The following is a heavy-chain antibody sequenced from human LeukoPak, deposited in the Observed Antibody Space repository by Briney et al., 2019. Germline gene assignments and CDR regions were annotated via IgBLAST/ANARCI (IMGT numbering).Heavy chain of an antibody. Sequence: KPSETLSLTCTVSGGSFSIYYWSWIRQPPGKGLEWIGYIYYSGSTNYNPSLKSRVTILVDTSKNQFSLKLSSVTAADTAVYYCARGRRIAVALRYNWFDPWGQGTLVTVSS. J-gene: IGHJ5*02. CDR2: IYYSGST. V-gene: IGHV4-59*12. CDR3: ARGRRIAVALRYNWFDP. D-gene: IGHD6-19*01. CDR1: GGSFSIYY.